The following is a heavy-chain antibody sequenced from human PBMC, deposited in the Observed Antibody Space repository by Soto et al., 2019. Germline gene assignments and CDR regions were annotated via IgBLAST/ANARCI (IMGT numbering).Heavy chain of an antibody. CDR2: ISPYTGNT. CDR3: VLVDNYVPPTAQDV. Sequence: QVQLVQSGDEVKKPGASVKVSCKASGYIFVNYGIAWVRQAPGQGLEWMGWISPYTGNTHSARKVQGRLTMTTDTFSSSAYMDLGRLTSDDTVGHFCVLVDNYVPPTAQDVWGQGTTVTVSS. J-gene: IGHJ6*02. CDR1: GYIFVNYG. V-gene: IGHV1-18*01. D-gene: IGHD3-16*01.